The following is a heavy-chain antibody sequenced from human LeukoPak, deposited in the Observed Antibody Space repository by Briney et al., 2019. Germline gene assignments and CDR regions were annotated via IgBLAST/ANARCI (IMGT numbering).Heavy chain of an antibody. D-gene: IGHD1-26*01. V-gene: IGHV3-48*03. CDR1: GFTFSSYE. CDR2: ISSSGRTI. CDR3: ARDSGPHHSGSYSRRKNDAFDI. J-gene: IGHJ3*02. Sequence: GGSLRLSCAASGFTFSSYEMNWVRQAPGKGLEWVSYISSSGRTIYYADSVKGRFTISRDNAKNSLYLQMNSLRAEDTAVYYCARDSGPHHSGSYSRRKNDAFDIWGQGTMVTVSS.